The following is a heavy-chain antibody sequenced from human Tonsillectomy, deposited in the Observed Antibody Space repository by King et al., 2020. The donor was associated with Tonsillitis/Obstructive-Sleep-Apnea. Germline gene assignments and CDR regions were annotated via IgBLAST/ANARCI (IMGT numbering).Heavy chain of an antibody. CDR3: AAHSSGNSRKYYYYYYMDV. CDR2: ISGGGGST. Sequence: VQLVESGGGLVQPGGSLRLSCAASGFTFSSYAMSWVRQAPGKGLEWVSHISGGGGSTYYADSEKGRFTIPRDNSKITLYLQMNSLRAEDTAVYYCAAHSSGNSRKYYYYYYMDVWGKGTTVTVSS. CDR1: GFTFSSYA. D-gene: IGHD3-22*01. J-gene: IGHJ6*03. V-gene: IGHV3-23*04.